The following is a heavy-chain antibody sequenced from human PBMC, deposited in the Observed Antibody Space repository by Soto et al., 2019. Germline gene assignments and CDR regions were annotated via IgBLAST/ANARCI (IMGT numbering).Heavy chain of an antibody. J-gene: IGHJ1*01. CDR1: GDTFSSYA. CDR2: IIPFFNTS. D-gene: IGHD1-26*01. V-gene: IGHV1-69*13. Sequence: SSVKVSCKASGDTFSSYAISWVRQAPGQGLDWMGGIIPFFNTSNYAQNFQGRVTITADESTSTAYMELSSLRSEDTAMYYCAREFAYGGNPLALYNWG. CDR3: AREFAYGGNPLALYN.